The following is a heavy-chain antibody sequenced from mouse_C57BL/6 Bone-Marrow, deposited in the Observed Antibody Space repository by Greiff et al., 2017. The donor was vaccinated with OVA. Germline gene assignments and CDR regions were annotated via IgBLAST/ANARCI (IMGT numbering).Heavy chain of an antibody. V-gene: IGHV4-1*01. D-gene: IGHD2-5*01. CDR1: GIDFSRYW. Sequence: EVKLLESGGGLVQPGGSLKLSCAASGIDFSRYWMSWVRRAPGKGLEWIGEINPDSSTINYAPSLKDKFIISRDNAKNTLYLQMSKVRSEDTALYDGARRNSNYPDWYFDVWGTGTTVTVSS. J-gene: IGHJ1*03. CDR2: INPDSSTI. CDR3: ARRNSNYPDWYFDV.